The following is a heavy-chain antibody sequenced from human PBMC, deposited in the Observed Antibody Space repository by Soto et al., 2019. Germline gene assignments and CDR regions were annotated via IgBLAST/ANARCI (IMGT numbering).Heavy chain of an antibody. Sequence: QVQLQQWGAGLLKPSETLSLTCAVYGGSFSGYYWSWIRQPPGKGLEWIGEINHSGSTNYNPSLKSRVTISVDTSKNQFSLKLSSVTAADTAVYYCARGTQLRSKELGYWGQGTLVTVSS. CDR1: GGSFSGYY. D-gene: IGHD3-10*01. J-gene: IGHJ4*02. V-gene: IGHV4-34*01. CDR2: INHSGST. CDR3: ARGTQLRSKELGY.